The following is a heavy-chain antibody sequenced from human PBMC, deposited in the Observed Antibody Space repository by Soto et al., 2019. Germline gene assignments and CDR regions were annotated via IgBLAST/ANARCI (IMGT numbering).Heavy chain of an antibody. Sequence: PGESLKISCKGSGYSFTNYWIGWVRQMPGKGLEWMGIIYPGDSDTRYSPSFQGQVTISADKSISTAYLQMNNLRPDDSAVYYCARVLRGRGSSTFDYWGQGTLVTVSS. V-gene: IGHV5-51*01. CDR2: IYPGDSDT. J-gene: IGHJ4*02. D-gene: IGHD1-26*01. CDR3: ARVLRGRGSSTFDY. CDR1: GYSFTNYW.